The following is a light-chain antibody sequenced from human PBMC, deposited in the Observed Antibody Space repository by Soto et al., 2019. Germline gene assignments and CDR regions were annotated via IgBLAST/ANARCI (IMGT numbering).Light chain of an antibody. J-gene: IGKJ4*01. Sequence: EIVLTQSPGTLSLSPGERATLSCRASQSVARNYLAWYQQKLGQAPRLLIHGASSRATGIPDRFSGSGSGTDFILTISRVEPEDFAVYYCQQYASSPLTFGGGTKVEIK. CDR2: GAS. V-gene: IGKV3-20*01. CDR1: QSVARNY. CDR3: QQYASSPLT.